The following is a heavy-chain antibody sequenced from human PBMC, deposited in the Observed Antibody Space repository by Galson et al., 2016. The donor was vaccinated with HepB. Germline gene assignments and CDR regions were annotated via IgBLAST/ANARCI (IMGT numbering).Heavy chain of an antibody. J-gene: IGHJ6*03. Sequence: SVKVSCKASGYIFTAYYLHWVRQAPGQGLEWMGWINPNSGYTNFAQKFQGRLTMTRDTSITTAYMDLSSLRSDDTAVYYCATGLPAVAGPVYYYYYYMDVWGKGTTVTVSS. CDR2: INPNSGYT. D-gene: IGHD6-19*01. CDR3: ATGLPAVAGPVYYYYYYMDV. V-gene: IGHV1-2*02. CDR1: GYIFTAYY.